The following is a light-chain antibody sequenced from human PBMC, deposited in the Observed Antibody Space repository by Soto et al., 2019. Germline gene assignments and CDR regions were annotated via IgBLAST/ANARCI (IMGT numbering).Light chain of an antibody. Sequence: DIQMTQTPSTLSASVGDRVTITCRASQSISTWLAWYQQKPGNAPKLLIFDASNLESGVPSRFSGSGSGTEFTLTIDSLQPDDFATYYCQQYNCDSRTFGQGTELDIK. CDR2: DAS. J-gene: IGKJ1*01. CDR3: QQYNCDSRT. V-gene: IGKV1-5*01. CDR1: QSISTW.